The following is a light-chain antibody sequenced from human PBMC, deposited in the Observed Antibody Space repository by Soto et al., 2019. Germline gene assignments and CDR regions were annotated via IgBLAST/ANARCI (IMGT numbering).Light chain of an antibody. CDR2: AAS. J-gene: IGKJ4*01. CDR1: QDISNY. V-gene: IGKV1-16*02. Sequence: DIQMTQSPSSLSASVGDRVTIACRASQDISNYLAWSQQKPGRPPKSLIYAASTLQSGVPSKFSGSGSGTDFTLTISSLQPEDFATYYCQQYYTYPFTFGGGTKVEMK. CDR3: QQYYTYPFT.